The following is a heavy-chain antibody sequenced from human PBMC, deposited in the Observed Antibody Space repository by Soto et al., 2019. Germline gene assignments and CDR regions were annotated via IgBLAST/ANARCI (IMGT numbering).Heavy chain of an antibody. V-gene: IGHV4-30-2*01. D-gene: IGHD2-2*01. CDR2: FYHDGST. Sequence: PSETLSLTCSVSGASISSDGYSWSWIRQPPVKGLERLGYFYHDGSTYYNPSLRSRVPISVDKSKSQFSLRLISVTAADTAVYYCAGSRYCTSTTCYFFDYWGQGALVTVAP. CDR1: GASISSDGYS. CDR3: AGSRYCTSTTCYFFDY. J-gene: IGHJ4*02.